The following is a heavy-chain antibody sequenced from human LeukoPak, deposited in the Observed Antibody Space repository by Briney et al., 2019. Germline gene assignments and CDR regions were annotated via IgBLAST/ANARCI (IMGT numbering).Heavy chain of an antibody. J-gene: IGHJ4*02. CDR2: IYTSGSS. V-gene: IGHV4-61*05. CDR1: GGSISSSNHY. Sequence: SETLSLTCSVSGGSISSSNHYWGWIRQPPGKGLEWIGRIYTSGSSNYNPSLKSRVTMSVDTSKNQFSLKLSSVTAADTAVYYCARVGYGGDLDYWGQGTLVTVSS. D-gene: IGHD4-23*01. CDR3: ARVGYGGDLDY.